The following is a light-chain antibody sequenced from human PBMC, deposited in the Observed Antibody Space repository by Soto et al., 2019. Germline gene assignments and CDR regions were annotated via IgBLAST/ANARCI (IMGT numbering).Light chain of an antibody. J-gene: IGKJ1*01. V-gene: IGKV1-33*01. CDR3: QHYNSYSEA. CDR2: DVS. CDR1: QDITKY. Sequence: DIQMCQSPSSLSASVGDRVTITCQASQDITKYLNWYQQKPGKAPKLLIYDVSNLETGVPSRFSGSGSGTEFTLTSSSLQPDDFATYYCQHYNSYSEAFGQGTKVDIK.